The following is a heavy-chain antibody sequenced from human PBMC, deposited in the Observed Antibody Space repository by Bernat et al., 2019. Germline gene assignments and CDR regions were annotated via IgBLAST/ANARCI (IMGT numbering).Heavy chain of an antibody. V-gene: IGHV1-69*01. D-gene: IGHD1-26*01. Sequence: QVQLVQSGAEVKKPGSSVKVSCKASGGTFSSYAISWVRQAPGQGLEWMGGIIPIFGTANYAQKFQGRVRITADESTSTAYMELSSLRSEDTAVYYCARGVGATPYYYYYGMDVWGQGTTVTVSS. CDR1: GGTFSSYA. CDR2: IIPIFGTA. J-gene: IGHJ6*02. CDR3: ARGVGATPYYYYYGMDV.